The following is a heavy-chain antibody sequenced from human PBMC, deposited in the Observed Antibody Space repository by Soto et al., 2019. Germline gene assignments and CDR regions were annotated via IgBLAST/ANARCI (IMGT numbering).Heavy chain of an antibody. CDR1: GYTFTGYY. CDR2: INPISGGT. D-gene: IGHD2-2*01. J-gene: IGHJ6*02. Sequence: ASVKVSCKASGYTFTGYYMHWVRQAPGQGLEWMGWINPISGGTNYAQKFQGWVTMTRDTSISTAYMELSRLTSDDTAVYYCAITLGDNSSTTSCYAAYYYYGMDVWGQGTTVTVSS. V-gene: IGHV1-2*04. CDR3: AITLGDNSSTTSCYAAYYYYGMDV.